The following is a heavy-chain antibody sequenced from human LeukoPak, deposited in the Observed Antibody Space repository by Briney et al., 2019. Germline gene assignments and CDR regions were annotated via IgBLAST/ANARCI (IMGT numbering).Heavy chain of an antibody. CDR3: AKVSGGYSSLYYFDY. J-gene: IGHJ4*02. CDR1: RFTFSSYA. CDR2: ISGSGGST. Sequence: GGSLRLSCAASRFTFSSYAMSWVRQAPGKGLEWVSGISGSGGSTYSADSVKGRFTISRDNSKNTLYLQMNSLRAEDTAVYYCAKVSGGYSSLYYFDYWGQGTLVTVSS. V-gene: IGHV3-23*01. D-gene: IGHD1-26*01.